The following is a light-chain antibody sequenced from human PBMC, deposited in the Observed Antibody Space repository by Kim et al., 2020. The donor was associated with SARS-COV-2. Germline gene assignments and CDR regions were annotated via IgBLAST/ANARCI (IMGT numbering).Light chain of an antibody. J-gene: IGLJ2*01. V-gene: IGLV2-14*04. Sequence: AITTSCTGTSGYVGGYNVVCCQQQPPGTAPNLMFYDVNRRSSVVYNRSAGSNSGNTASPTISGRQAEEEADYYCSSYKSSTTVVFGGGTQLTVL. CDR3: SSYKSSTTVV. CDR1: SGYVGGYNV. CDR2: DVN.